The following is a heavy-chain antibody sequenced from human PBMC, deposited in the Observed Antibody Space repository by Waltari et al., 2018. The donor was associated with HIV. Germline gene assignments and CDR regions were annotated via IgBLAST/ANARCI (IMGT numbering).Heavy chain of an antibody. V-gene: IGHV3-48*01. Sequence: EVQLVESGGGLVQPGGSLRLSCAASGFTFSSYSMHWVRQAPGKGLWWVSYISSIGSTINYADSVRGRVTSSRDNAKNTLYRQLNGLRAEDTAVYYCARDYSGTYADFDDWCQGTLVTVSS. D-gene: IGHD1-26*01. CDR2: ISSIGSTI. CDR1: GFTFSSYS. J-gene: IGHJ4*02. CDR3: ARDYSGTYADFDD.